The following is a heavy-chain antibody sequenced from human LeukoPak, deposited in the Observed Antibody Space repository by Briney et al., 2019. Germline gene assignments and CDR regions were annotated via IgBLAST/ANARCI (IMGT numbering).Heavy chain of an antibody. CDR2: INRSERT. CDR3: ARGYEGYLDY. J-gene: IGHJ4*02. Sequence: PSETLSLTCTVSGGSISSGGYYWSWIRQPPGKGLEWIGEINRSERTNYNPSLKSRVAISLDTSKNQFSLKLSSVAAADTAVYYCARGYEGYLDYWGQGTLVTVSS. D-gene: IGHD1-1*01. CDR1: GGSISSGGYY. V-gene: IGHV4-39*07.